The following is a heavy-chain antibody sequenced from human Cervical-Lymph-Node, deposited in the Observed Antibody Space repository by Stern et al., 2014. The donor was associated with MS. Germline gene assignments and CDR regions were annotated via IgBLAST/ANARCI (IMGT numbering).Heavy chain of an antibody. Sequence: VQLLESGGGVVQPGRSLRLSCAASGFSLSTYGLHWVRQAPGTGLEWVAVIWNDGFTKYYADSVQGRFTVSRDISKNTLYLQMNSLRAEDTAVYYCARPVYNYGWFDPWGQGTLVIVSS. V-gene: IGHV3-33*01. CDR1: GFSLSTYG. D-gene: IGHD1-20*01. J-gene: IGHJ5*02. CDR2: IWNDGFTK. CDR3: ARPVYNYGWFDP.